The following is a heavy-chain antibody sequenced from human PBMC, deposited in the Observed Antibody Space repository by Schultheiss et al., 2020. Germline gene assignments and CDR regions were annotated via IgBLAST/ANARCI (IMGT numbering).Heavy chain of an antibody. Sequence: GGSLRLSCAASGFTFSSYAMHWVRQAPGKGLEYVSAISSNGGSTYYADSVKGRFTISRDNSKNTVHLQMNSLRAEDTAVYYCAALRQWLAPLDYWGQGTLVTVSS. V-gene: IGHV3-64*04. D-gene: IGHD6-19*01. CDR1: GFTFSSYA. CDR2: ISSNGGST. J-gene: IGHJ4*02. CDR3: AALRQWLAPLDY.